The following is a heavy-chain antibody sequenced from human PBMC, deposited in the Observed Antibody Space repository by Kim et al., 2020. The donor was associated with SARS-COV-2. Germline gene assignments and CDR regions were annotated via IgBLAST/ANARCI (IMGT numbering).Heavy chain of an antibody. D-gene: IGHD2-2*01. J-gene: IGHJ5*02. CDR1: GGSFSGYY. V-gene: IGHV4-34*01. Sequence: SETLSLTCAVYGGSFSGYYWSWIRQPPGKGLEWIGEINHSGSTNYNPSLKSRVTISVDTSKNQFSLKLSSVTAADTAVYYCARGDYCSSTSFFCSWFDPWGQGTLVTVSS. CDR2: INHSGST. CDR3: ARGDYCSSTSFFCSWFDP.